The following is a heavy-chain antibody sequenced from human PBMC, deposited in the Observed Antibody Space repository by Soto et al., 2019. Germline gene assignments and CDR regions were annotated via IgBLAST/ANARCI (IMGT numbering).Heavy chain of an antibody. V-gene: IGHV1-69*01. D-gene: IGHD3-9*01. CDR2: IIPIFGTA. CDR1: GGTFSSYA. CDR3: ARVGARYFDWLRTQYYYYGMDV. Sequence: QVQLVQSGAEVKKPGSSVKVSCKASGGTFSSYAISWVRQAPGQGREWMGGIIPIFGTANYAQKFQGRVTITADESTSTAYMELGSLRSEDTAVYYCARVGARYFDWLRTQYYYYGMDVWGQGTTVTVSS. J-gene: IGHJ6*02.